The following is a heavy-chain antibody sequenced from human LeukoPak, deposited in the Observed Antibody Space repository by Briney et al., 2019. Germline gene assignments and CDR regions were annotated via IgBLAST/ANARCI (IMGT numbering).Heavy chain of an antibody. CDR1: GFTFSTYW. D-gene: IGHD2-21*02. J-gene: IGHJ4*02. CDR3: ATDRDNSDWQKRFDS. V-gene: IGHV3-7*01. Sequence: GGSLRLSCAASGFTFSTYWMNWYRQAPGKGLEWVGNINQDASERNYVDSVRGRFTISRDNAKNSLHLQMNSLRAEDTAVYYCATDRDNSDWQKRFDSWGQGTLVTVSS. CDR2: INQDASER.